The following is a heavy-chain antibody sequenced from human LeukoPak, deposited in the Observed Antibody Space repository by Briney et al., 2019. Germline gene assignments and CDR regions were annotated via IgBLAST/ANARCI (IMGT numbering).Heavy chain of an antibody. J-gene: IGHJ4*02. D-gene: IGHD3-22*01. Sequence: ASVKVSCKASGGTFSSYAISWVRQAPGQGLEWMGRIIPIFGIANYAQKFQGRVTITADKSTSTAYMELSSLRSEDTAVYYCARDNYYDSSGYFWGQGTLVTVSS. CDR1: GGTFSSYA. CDR2: IIPIFGIA. V-gene: IGHV1-69*04. CDR3: ARDNYYDSSGYF.